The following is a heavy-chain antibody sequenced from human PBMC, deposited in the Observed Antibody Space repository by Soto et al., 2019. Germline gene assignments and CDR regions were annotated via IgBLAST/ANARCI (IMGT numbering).Heavy chain of an antibody. D-gene: IGHD6-19*01. CDR2: ISGSASST. J-gene: IGHJ4*02. Sequence: EVQLLESGGGLVQPGGSLRLSCAVSGITFSSYALSWVRQAPGKGLDWVSVISGSASSTYYADSVRGRFTISRDNSKDTLYLQMNSLRAEDTAVYYCAKRGRGAVAFDYWGQGTLVTVSS. CDR3: AKRGRGAVAFDY. CDR1: GITFSSYA. V-gene: IGHV3-23*01.